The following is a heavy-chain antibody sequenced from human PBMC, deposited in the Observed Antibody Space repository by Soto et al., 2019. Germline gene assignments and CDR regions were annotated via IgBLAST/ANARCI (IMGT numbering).Heavy chain of an antibody. D-gene: IGHD2-2*01. CDR3: ERGYCSFTSCPFDF. CDR1: GYTFTSFG. V-gene: IGHV1-18*01. Sequence: HVQLVQSGAEVKKPGASVNVSCKASGYTFTSFGISWVRQVPGQGLEWMGWISTYNGDTNYAQHLQGRVTMTTDTSTSTAYMELRSLRSDDTAVYYCERGYCSFTSCPFDFWGQGALVTVSS. J-gene: IGHJ4*02. CDR2: ISTYNGDT.